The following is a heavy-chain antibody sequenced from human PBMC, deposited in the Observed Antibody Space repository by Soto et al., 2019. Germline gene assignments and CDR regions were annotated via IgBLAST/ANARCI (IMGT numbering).Heavy chain of an antibody. J-gene: IGHJ4*02. CDR2: ISPGGDTM. V-gene: IGHV3-48*01. CDR3: STGHAGDYWGY. Sequence: EVLLVESGGGLVQPGGSLRLSCAVSGFTFSTYSMNWVRQAPGKGLAWLSYISPGGDTMYNADSVKGRFTISRDNAKSCLYLQMDSLRAEDTAVYYCSTGHAGDYWGYCGQGTMVTVSS. CDR1: GFTFSTYS.